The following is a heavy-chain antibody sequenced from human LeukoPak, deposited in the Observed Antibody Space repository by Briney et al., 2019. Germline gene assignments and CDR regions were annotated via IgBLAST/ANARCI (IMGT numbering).Heavy chain of an antibody. V-gene: IGHV3-7*04. CDR3: ARKAYDSDCFDF. CDR1: GFTFNRHW. CDR2: IKQDGSDQ. D-gene: IGHD2-21*01. Sequence: GGSLRLSCAASGFTFNRHWMAWIRQAPGKGLEWVANIKQDGSDQYYVGSVKGRFTISRDNAKNSLYMQMNNLRDEDTAVYYCARKAYDSDCFDFWGQGTLVTVSS. J-gene: IGHJ4*02.